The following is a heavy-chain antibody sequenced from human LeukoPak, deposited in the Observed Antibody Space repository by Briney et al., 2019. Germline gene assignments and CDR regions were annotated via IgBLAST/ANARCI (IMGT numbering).Heavy chain of an antibody. CDR1: GGSISSSSYY. D-gene: IGHD3-22*01. Sequence: SETLSLTCTVSGGSISSSSYYWGWIRQPPGKGLEWIGYIYYSGRTYYNPSLKSRVTISVDTSKNQFSLKLSSVTAADTAVYYCARGLLTYYYDSSGYGPNNPYAFDIWGQGTMVTVSS. CDR2: IYYSGRT. V-gene: IGHV4-39*07. J-gene: IGHJ3*02. CDR3: ARGLLTYYYDSSGYGPNNPYAFDI.